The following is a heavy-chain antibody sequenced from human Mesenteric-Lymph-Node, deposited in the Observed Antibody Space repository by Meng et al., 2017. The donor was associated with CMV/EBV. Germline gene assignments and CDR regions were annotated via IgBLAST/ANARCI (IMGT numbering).Heavy chain of an antibody. CDR1: GFTFSSYE. J-gene: IGHJ6*02. D-gene: IGHD6-6*01. V-gene: IGHV3-48*03. CDR2: ISSSGSTI. Sequence: GESLKISCAASGFTFSSYEMNWVRQAPGKGLEWVSYISSSGSTIYYADSVKGRFTISRDNAKNSLYLQMNSLRAEDTAVYYCARDERVGSSRYYYGLDVWGQGTTVTVSS. CDR3: ARDERVGSSRYYYGLDV.